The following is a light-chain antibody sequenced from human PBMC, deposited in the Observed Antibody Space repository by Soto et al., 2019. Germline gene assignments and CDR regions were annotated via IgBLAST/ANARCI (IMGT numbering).Light chain of an antibody. CDR1: SSDVGSYNL. Sequence: QSPLSQPASVSGSPGQAIAISCTGTSSDVGSYNLVSWYQQHPGKAPKLMIYEGSKRPSGVSNRFSGSKSGNTASLTISGLQAEDEAHYYCCSYAGSSTFTYVFGTGTKVTVL. CDR3: CSYAGSSTFTYV. V-gene: IGLV2-23*03. CDR2: EGS. J-gene: IGLJ1*01.